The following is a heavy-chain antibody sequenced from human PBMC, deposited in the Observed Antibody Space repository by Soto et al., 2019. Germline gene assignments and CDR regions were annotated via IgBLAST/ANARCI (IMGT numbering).Heavy chain of an antibody. V-gene: IGHV1-2*02. Sequence: VASVKVSCKASGYTFTGYYMHWVRQAPGQGLEWMGWINPNSGGTNYAQKFQGRVTMTRDTSISTAYMELSRLRSDDTAVYYCARDRSSGPGWFDPWGQGTLVTVSS. D-gene: IGHD6-19*01. CDR1: GYTFTGYY. CDR3: ARDRSSGPGWFDP. J-gene: IGHJ5*02. CDR2: INPNSGGT.